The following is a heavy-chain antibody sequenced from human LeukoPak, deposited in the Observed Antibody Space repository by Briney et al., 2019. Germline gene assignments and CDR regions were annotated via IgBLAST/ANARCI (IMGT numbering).Heavy chain of an antibody. D-gene: IGHD3-10*01. CDR3: AKVRYYGSGSYLDY. CDR2: ISYDGSNK. Sequence: GGSLRLSCAASGFTFSTYGMHWVRQAPGKGLEWVAVISYDGSNKYYADSVKGRFTISRDNSKNTLYLQMNSLRAEDTAVYYCAKVRYYGSGSYLDYWGQGTLVTVSS. J-gene: IGHJ4*02. CDR1: GFTFSTYG. V-gene: IGHV3-30*18.